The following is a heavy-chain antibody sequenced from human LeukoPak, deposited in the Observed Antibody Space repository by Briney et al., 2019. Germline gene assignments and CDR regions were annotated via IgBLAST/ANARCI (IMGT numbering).Heavy chain of an antibody. CDR3: ASGLNSRSSSC. Sequence: ASVKVSCKASGYSFTGYYMHWVRQAPGQGLEWMGSINPETGGTNYARKFQGRVSMTTDTAISTAYMQLGRLRFDDTAVYYCASGLNSRSSSCWGQGTRVTVSS. CDR1: GYSFTGYY. D-gene: IGHD6-13*01. J-gene: IGHJ4*02. V-gene: IGHV1-2*02. CDR2: INPETGGT.